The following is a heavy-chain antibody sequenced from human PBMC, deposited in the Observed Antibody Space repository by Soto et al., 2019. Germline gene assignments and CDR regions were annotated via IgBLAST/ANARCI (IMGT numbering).Heavy chain of an antibody. D-gene: IGHD5-18*01. CDR3: AKPVGTAMVIGWFDP. J-gene: IGHJ5*02. CDR1: GFTCSSYA. Sequence: EVQLLESGGGLVQPGGSLRLSCAASGFTCSSYAMSWVRQAPGKGLEWVSAISGSGGSTYYADSVKGRFTISRDNSKNPLYLQMNSLRAEDTAVYYCAKPVGTAMVIGWFDPWGQGTLVTVSS. CDR2: ISGSGGST. V-gene: IGHV3-23*01.